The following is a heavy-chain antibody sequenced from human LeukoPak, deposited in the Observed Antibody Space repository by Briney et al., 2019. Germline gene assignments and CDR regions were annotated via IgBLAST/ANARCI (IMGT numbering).Heavy chain of an antibody. CDR2: IIPILGIA. Sequence: SVKVSCKASGGTFSSYTISWVRQAPGQGLEWMGRIIPILGIANYAQKLQGRVTITADKSTSTAYMELSSLRSEDTAVYYCARNYDSSGYYYYYYGMDVWGQGTTVTVSS. D-gene: IGHD3-22*01. CDR3: ARNYDSSGYYYYYYGMDV. J-gene: IGHJ6*02. CDR1: GGTFSSYT. V-gene: IGHV1-69*02.